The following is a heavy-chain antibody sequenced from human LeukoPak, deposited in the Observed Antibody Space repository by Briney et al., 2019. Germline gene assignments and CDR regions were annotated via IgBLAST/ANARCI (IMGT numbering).Heavy chain of an antibody. Sequence: PETLSLTCTVSGHSISSNTYYWGWIRQRPGMELEWIGSIFHSGSNYYNPFLQSRVTISVDTSKKQFSLRLTSVPAADTAVYYCAGLPDFVRAVYYWGQGTLVTVSS. V-gene: IGHV4-39*01. CDR2: IFHSGSN. J-gene: IGHJ4*02. CDR3: AGLPDFVRAVYY. D-gene: IGHD6-19*01. CDR1: GHSISSNTYY.